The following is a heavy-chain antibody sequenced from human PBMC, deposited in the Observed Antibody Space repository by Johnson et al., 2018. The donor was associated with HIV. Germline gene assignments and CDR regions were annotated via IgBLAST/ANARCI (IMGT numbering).Heavy chain of an antibody. J-gene: IGHJ3*01. CDR3: AGGGYYDSSGYLIGSDAFDL. V-gene: IGHV3-30*04. CDR2: ISYDGSNK. D-gene: IGHD3-22*01. CDR1: GFTFSSYA. Sequence: VESGGGVVQPGRSLRLSCAASGFTFSSYAMHWVRQTPGKGLEWVAVISYDGSNKYYADSVKGRFTISRDNSKNTLYLKMNSLRAEDTAVYYCAGGGYYDSSGYLIGSDAFDLWGQGTMVTVSS.